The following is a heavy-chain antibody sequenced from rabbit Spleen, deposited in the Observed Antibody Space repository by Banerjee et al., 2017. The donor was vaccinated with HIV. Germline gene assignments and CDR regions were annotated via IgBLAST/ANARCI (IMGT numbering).Heavy chain of an antibody. CDR3: ARDGAGGSYFAL. CDR1: RFDFSTYS. D-gene: IGHD8-1*01. V-gene: IGHV1S7*01. Sequence: QELVESGGGLVQPGGSLKLSCKASRFDFSTYSMNWVRQAPGKGLEWIGYIDPVFGITYYANWVNGRFSISRENAQNTVLLQMTSLTAADTATYFCARDGAGGSYFALWGPGTLVTVS. CDR2: IDPVFGIT. J-gene: IGHJ4*01.